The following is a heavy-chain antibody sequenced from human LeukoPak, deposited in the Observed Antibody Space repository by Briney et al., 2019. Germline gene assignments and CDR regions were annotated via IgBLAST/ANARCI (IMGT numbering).Heavy chain of an antibody. J-gene: IGHJ4*02. Sequence: PSETLSLTCTVSGASISSRSYFWGWIGQPPGKGLEWITSIYYGDSSYYSPSLKSRVTISVDTSKNQFSLKLSSVTAADTAVYYCAREFGSGSYFDYWGQGTLVTVSS. D-gene: IGHD3-10*01. CDR2: IYYGDSS. V-gene: IGHV4-39*07. CDR1: GASISSRSYF. CDR3: AREFGSGSYFDY.